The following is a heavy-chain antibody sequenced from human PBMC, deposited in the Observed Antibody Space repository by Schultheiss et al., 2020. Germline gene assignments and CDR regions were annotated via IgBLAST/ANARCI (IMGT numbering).Heavy chain of an antibody. Sequence: GESLKISCTASGFTFGDYAMSWFRQAPGKGLEWVSAISGSGGSTYYADSVKGRFTISRDNSKNTLYLQMNSLRAEHTAVYSCVRDRNWYFDLWGRGTLVTVSS. J-gene: IGHJ2*01. V-gene: IGHV3-23*01. CDR3: VRDRNWYFDL. CDR1: GFTFGDYA. CDR2: ISGSGGST.